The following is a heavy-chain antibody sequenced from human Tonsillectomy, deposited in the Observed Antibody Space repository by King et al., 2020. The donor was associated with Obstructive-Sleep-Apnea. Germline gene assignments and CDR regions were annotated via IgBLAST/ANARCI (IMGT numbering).Heavy chain of an antibody. CDR2: IYYSGST. V-gene: IGHV4-39*07. J-gene: IGHJ6*02. Sequence: LPLQESGPGLVKPSETLSLTCTVSGGSISSSSYYWGWIRQPPGPGLEWIGSIYYSGSTYYNPSLKSRVTISVDTSKNQFSLKLSSVTAADTAVYYCARAPMVRGVIIRYYYYGMDVWGQGTTVTVSS. CDR1: GGSISSSSYY. CDR3: ARAPMVRGVIIRYYYYGMDV. D-gene: IGHD3-10*01.